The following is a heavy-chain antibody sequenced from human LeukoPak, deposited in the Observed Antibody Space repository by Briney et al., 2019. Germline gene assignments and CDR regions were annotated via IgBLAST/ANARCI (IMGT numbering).Heavy chain of an antibody. J-gene: IGHJ4*02. D-gene: IGHD3-22*01. CDR3: ARGVLNPYDSSGYYPDY. Sequence: GASVKVSCKASGYTFTSYDINWVRQATGQGLEWMGWMNPNSGNTGYAQKFQGRVTMTRNTSISTAYMELSSLRSEDTAVYYCARGVLNPYDSSGYYPDYWGQGTLVTVSS. CDR2: MNPNSGNT. CDR1: GYTFTSYD. V-gene: IGHV1-8*01.